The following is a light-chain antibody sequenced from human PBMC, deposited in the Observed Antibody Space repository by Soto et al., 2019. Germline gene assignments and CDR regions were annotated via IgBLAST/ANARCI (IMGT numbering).Light chain of an antibody. Sequence: DVVMTQSPLSLPVTLDHPASSSARSIQAPFNLIGNPSLDWFFQRPGQSPSRLIYYVSNRDFGVPDRFSGSGSGTDFTLHISRVEAEDVGVYYCLQYTHWPHTFGQGTKLEIK. CDR1: QAPFNLIGNPS. CDR3: LQYTHWPHT. CDR2: YVS. V-gene: IGKV2-30*01. J-gene: IGKJ2*01.